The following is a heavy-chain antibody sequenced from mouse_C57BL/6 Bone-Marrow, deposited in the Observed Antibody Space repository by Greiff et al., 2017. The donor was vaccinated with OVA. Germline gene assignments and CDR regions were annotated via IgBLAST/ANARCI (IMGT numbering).Heavy chain of an antibody. V-gene: IGHV1-81*01. J-gene: IGHJ1*03. D-gene: IGHD1-1*01. CDR1: GYTFTSYG. CDR3: ARWNYGRRYFDV. Sequence: QVQLKESGAELARPGASVKLSCKASGYTFTSYGISWVKQRTGQGLEWIGEIYPRSGNTYYNEKFKGKATLTADKSSSTAYMELRSLTSEDSAVYFCARWNYGRRYFDVWGTGTTVTVSS. CDR2: IYPRSGNT.